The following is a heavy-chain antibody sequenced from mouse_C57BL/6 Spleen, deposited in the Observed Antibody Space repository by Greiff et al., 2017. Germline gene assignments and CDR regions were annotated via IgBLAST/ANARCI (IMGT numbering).Heavy chain of an antibody. CDR3: ARRGDGSSFAY. V-gene: IGHV5-15*01. CDR2: ISNLAYSI. D-gene: IGHD2-3*01. Sequence: EVQLVESGGGLVQPGGSLKLSCAASGFTFSDYGMAWVRQAPRKGPEWVAFISNLAYSIYYACTVTGRFTVSRENAKNTLYLGMSSLRSEDAAMYYCARRGDGSSFAYWGQGTLVTVSA. CDR1: GFTFSDYG. J-gene: IGHJ3*01.